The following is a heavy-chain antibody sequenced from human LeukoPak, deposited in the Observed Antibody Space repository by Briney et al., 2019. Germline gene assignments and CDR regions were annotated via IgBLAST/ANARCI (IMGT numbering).Heavy chain of an antibody. J-gene: IGHJ4*02. CDR1: GFTFSSYS. D-gene: IGHD2-15*01. CDR2: ISSSSNYI. V-gene: IGHV3-21*01. Sequence: PGGSLRLSCAASGFTFSSYSMNWVRQAPGKGLEWVSSISSSSNYIYYADSVKGRFTISRDNAKNSLNLQMNSLRAEDTAVYYCARSVVAATETFDYWGQGTLVTVSS. CDR3: ARSVVAATETFDY.